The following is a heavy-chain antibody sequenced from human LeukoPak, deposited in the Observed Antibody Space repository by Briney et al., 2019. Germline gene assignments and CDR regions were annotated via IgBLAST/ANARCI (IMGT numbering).Heavy chain of an antibody. D-gene: IGHD3-16*01. J-gene: IGHJ6*03. Sequence: PSETLSLTCNVSGGSINSRSYSWGWVRQPPGKGLQWIGSVYYSGSLNYNWKTYYNPYLKTRVTISVDTSKNRFSLRLSSVTAADTAVYYCASLKWGSNYDNYYMDVWGEGTMVTVSS. V-gene: IGHV4-39*07. CDR3: ASLKWGSNYDNYYMDV. CDR1: GGSINSRSYS. CDR2: VYYSGSLNYNWKT.